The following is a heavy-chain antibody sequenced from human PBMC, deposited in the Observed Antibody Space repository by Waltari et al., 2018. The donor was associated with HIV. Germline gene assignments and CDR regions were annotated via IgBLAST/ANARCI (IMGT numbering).Heavy chain of an antibody. CDR1: GFTFSSYG. V-gene: IGHV3-30*18. CDR3: AKRGRVGATLYYYYGMDV. CDR2: ISYDGSNK. D-gene: IGHD1-26*01. J-gene: IGHJ6*02. Sequence: QVQLVESGGGVVQPGRSLRLSCAASGFTFSSYGMHWVRQAPGKGLEWVAVISYDGSNKYYADSVKGRFTISRDNSKNTLYLQMNSLRAEDTAVYYCAKRGRVGATLYYYYGMDVWGQGTTVTVSS.